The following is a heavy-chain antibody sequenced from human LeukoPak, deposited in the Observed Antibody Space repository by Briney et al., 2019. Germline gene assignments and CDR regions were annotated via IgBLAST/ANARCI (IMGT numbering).Heavy chain of an antibody. D-gene: IGHD5-18*01. CDR1: GFTFSSYG. CDR2: ISGSGGST. Sequence: PGGSLRLSCAASGFTFSSYGMSWVRQAPGKGLEWVSAISGSGGSTYYADSVKGRFTISRDNSKNTLYLQMNSLRAEDTAVYYCARVVLQLWLWGGFDYWGQGTLVTVSS. J-gene: IGHJ4*02. V-gene: IGHV3-23*01. CDR3: ARVVLQLWLWGGFDY.